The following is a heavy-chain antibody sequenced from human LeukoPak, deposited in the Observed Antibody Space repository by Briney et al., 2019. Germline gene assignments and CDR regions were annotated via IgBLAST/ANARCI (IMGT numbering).Heavy chain of an antibody. CDR1: GFTFSTYW. D-gene: IGHD3-9*01. Sequence: GGSLRLSCAASGFTFSTYWMHWVRQAPGKGLVWVARIRPEGTTTAYADSVKGRFTISRGNAKNTLFLQMNSLSAEDTAVYYCARDLDWILFDYWGQGTLVTVSS. CDR2: IRPEGTTT. CDR3: ARDLDWILFDY. V-gene: IGHV3-74*03. J-gene: IGHJ4*02.